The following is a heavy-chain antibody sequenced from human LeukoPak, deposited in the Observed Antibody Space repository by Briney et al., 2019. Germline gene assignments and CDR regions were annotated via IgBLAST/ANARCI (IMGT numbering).Heavy chain of an antibody. J-gene: IGHJ3*02. CDR2: IYSGSST. CDR1: GFTFSGYW. V-gene: IGHV3-53*01. CDR3: ARDKDAFDI. Sequence: GGSLRLSCAASGFTFSGYWMNWVRQAPGKGLEWVSIIYSGSSTYYADSVRGRFTISRDNSKNTLYLQMNSLRAEDTAVYYCARDKDAFDIWGQGTMVTVSS.